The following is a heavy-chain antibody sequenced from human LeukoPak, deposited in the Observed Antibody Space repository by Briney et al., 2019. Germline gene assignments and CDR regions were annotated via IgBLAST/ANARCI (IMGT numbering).Heavy chain of an antibody. V-gene: IGHV4-59*01. J-gene: IGHJ4*02. Sequence: SETLSLTCTVSGGSISPYYWSWLRQPPGKGLEWLGYIYYSGNTEYKPPLKSRVAMSVDTSKNQFSLRLSSVTAADTAVYYCARSTGSTMFIDYWGQGTLVTVSS. CDR1: GGSISPYY. CDR2: IYYSGNT. CDR3: ARSTGSTMFIDY. D-gene: IGHD3-10*02.